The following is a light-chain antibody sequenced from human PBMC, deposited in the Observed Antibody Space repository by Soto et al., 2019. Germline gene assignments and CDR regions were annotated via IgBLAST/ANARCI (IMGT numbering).Light chain of an antibody. CDR1: SNDVGGDNY. CDR2: DVS. CDR3: SSYTGSSHND. Sequence: QPALTQPASVSGSPGQSITLSCTGTSNDVGGDNYVSWYQQHPGKAPKLRIGDVSNRPSGVSNRFSGSKSANTASLTISGLETEDASSYYCSSYTGSSHNDFGTGTKVT. V-gene: IGLV2-14*03. J-gene: IGLJ1*01.